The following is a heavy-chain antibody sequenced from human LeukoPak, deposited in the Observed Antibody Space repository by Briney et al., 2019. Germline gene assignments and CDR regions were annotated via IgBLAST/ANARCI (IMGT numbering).Heavy chain of an antibody. D-gene: IGHD1-7*01. V-gene: IGHV1-69*06. Sequence: SVKVSCKASGGTFSSYSISWVRQAPGQGLEWMGVIVPMFGTTTYAQRFQGRVTITADKSTSTAYMELSSLRSEDTAVYYCARDSYRTRNYNWFDPWGQGTLVTVSS. J-gene: IGHJ5*02. CDR1: GGTFSSYS. CDR3: ARDSYRTRNYNWFDP. CDR2: IVPMFGTT.